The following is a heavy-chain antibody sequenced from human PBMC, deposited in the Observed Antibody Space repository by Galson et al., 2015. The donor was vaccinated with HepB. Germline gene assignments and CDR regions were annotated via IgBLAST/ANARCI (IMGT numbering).Heavy chain of an antibody. CDR1: GYSLSEVS. CDR3: AAAPKWIQLMSSCFYGLDV. Sequence: SVTVSCKVSGYSLSEVSMHWVRQAPGKGFEWLGGFDTEDGETKYAQQFQGRLTLTEDTSTDTAHMLLSSLRSEDTAVYYCAAAPKWIQLMSSCFYGLDVWGQGTTVTV. CDR2: FDTEDGET. V-gene: IGHV1-24*01. D-gene: IGHD5-12*01. J-gene: IGHJ6*02.